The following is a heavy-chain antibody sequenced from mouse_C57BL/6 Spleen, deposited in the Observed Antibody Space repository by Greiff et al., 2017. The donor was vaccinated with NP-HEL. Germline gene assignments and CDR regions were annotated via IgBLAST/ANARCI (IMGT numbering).Heavy chain of an antibody. CDR2: IDPSDSYT. V-gene: IGHV1-50*01. D-gene: IGHD3-2*02. J-gene: IGHJ2*01. Sequence: VQLQQPGAELVKPGASVKLSCKASGYTFTSYWMQWVKQRPGQGLEWIGEIDPSDSYTNYNQKFKGKATLTVDTSSSTAYMQLSSLTSEDSAVYYCASRLHDYWGQGTTLTVSS. CDR3: ASRLHDY. CDR1: GYTFTSYW.